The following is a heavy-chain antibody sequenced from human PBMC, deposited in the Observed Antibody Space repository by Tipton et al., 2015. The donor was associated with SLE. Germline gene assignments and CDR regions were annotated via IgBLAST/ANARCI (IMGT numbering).Heavy chain of an antibody. Sequence: SLRLSCAASGLTFSSYWMHWVRQAPGKGLVWVSRINNDGSSTDYADSVKGRFFISRDNAKDTVYLQMNSLRAEDTAMHYCSIPDHRSDFDYWGQGTLVTVSS. V-gene: IGHV3-74*01. CDR1: GLTFSSYW. CDR2: INNDGSST. J-gene: IGHJ4*02. D-gene: IGHD3-3*01. CDR3: SIPDHRSDFDY.